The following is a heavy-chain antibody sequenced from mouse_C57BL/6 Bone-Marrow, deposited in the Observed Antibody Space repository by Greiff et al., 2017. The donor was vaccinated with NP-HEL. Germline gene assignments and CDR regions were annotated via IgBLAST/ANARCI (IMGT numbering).Heavy chain of an antibody. J-gene: IGHJ2*01. CDR2: ISNGGGST. CDR1: GFTFSDYY. Sequence: EVKLMESGGGLVQPGGSLKLSCAASGFTFSDYYMYWVRQTPEKRLEWVAYISNGGGSTYYPDTVKGRFTISRDNAKNTLYLQMSRLKSEDTAMYYCARRGYYYGSSPHFDYWGQGTTLTVSS. D-gene: IGHD1-1*01. CDR3: ARRGYYYGSSPHFDY. V-gene: IGHV5-12*01.